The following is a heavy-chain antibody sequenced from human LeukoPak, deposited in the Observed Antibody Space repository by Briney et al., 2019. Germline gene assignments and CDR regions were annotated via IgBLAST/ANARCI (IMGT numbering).Heavy chain of an antibody. CDR2: ISSSSSYI. Sequence: GGSLRLSCAASGFAFSGYSMNWVRQAPGKGLEWVSSISSSSSYIYYADSVKGRFTISRDNAKNSLYLQMNSLRAEDTAVYYCARPGREQWLHDAFDIWGQGTMVTVSS. D-gene: IGHD6-19*01. J-gene: IGHJ3*02. V-gene: IGHV3-21*01. CDR3: ARPGREQWLHDAFDI. CDR1: GFAFSGYS.